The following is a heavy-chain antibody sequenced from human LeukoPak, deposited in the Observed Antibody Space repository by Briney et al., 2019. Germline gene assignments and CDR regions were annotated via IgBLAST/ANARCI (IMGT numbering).Heavy chain of an antibody. V-gene: IGHV1-46*01. Sequence: ASVKVSCKASGYTFTSYYMHWVRQAPGQGLEGRGIINPSGGSTSYAQKFQGRVTMTRDMSTSTVYMELSSLRSEDTAVYYCARQGITIFGVVREFDYWGQGTLVTVSS. CDR2: INPSGGST. CDR1: GYTFTSYY. CDR3: ARQGITIFGVVREFDY. J-gene: IGHJ4*02. D-gene: IGHD3-3*01.